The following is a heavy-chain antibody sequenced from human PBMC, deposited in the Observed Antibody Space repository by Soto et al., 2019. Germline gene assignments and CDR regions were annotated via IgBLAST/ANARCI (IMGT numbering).Heavy chain of an antibody. V-gene: IGHV3-23*01. J-gene: IGHJ5*02. D-gene: IGHD3-10*01. CDR1: RFTFSTYA. CDR3: AKSAMVRGGGWFDP. CDR2: ISGSGGNT. Sequence: EVQLLESGGGLVQPGGSLRLSCAASRFTFSTYAMSWVRQAPGKGLEWVSDISGSGGNTYYADSVKGRFTISRDNSKNTLYLQMNSLRAEDTAVYYCAKSAMVRGGGWFDPLGQGTLVTVSS.